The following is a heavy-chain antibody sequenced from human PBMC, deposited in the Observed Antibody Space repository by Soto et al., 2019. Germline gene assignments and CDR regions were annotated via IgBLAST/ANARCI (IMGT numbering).Heavy chain of an antibody. CDR2: IYYSGST. J-gene: IGHJ5*02. CDR3: ARSGVGGWFDP. CDR1: GGSISSGGYY. V-gene: IGHV4-31*03. D-gene: IGHD1-26*01. Sequence: SETLSLTCTVSGGSISSGGYYWSWIRQHPGKGLEWIGYIYYSGSTYYNPSLKSRVTISVDTSKNQFSLKLSSVTAADTAVYYCARSGVGGWFDPWGQGTLVTVSS.